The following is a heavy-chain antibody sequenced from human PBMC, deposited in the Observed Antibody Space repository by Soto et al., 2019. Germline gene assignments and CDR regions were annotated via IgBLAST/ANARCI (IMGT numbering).Heavy chain of an antibody. D-gene: IGHD3-9*01. Sequence: SETLSLTCTVSGGSISSSSYYWGWIRQPPGKGLEWIGSIYYSGSTYYNPSLKSRVTISVDTSKNQFSLKLSSVTAADTAVYYCASHYDILTGYYSSGGFDYWGQGTLVTVSS. CDR1: GGSISSSSYY. J-gene: IGHJ4*02. V-gene: IGHV4-39*01. CDR3: ASHYDILTGYYSSGGFDY. CDR2: IYYSGST.